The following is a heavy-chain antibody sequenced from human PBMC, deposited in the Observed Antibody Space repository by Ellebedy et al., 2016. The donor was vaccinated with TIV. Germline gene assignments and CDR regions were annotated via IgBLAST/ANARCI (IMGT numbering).Heavy chain of an antibody. CDR1: GFTFSDYY. D-gene: IGHD2-2*01. Sequence: GESLKISXAASGFTFSDYYMTWIRQAPGKGLEWISDISIRSTYINYADSVKGRFTVSRDNAENSLFLQMNSLRAEDTAVYYCARVERGYCNSVTNCPGDSFDYWGQGTLVTVSS. J-gene: IGHJ4*02. CDR3: ARVERGYCNSVTNCPGDSFDY. CDR2: ISIRSTYI. V-gene: IGHV3-11*06.